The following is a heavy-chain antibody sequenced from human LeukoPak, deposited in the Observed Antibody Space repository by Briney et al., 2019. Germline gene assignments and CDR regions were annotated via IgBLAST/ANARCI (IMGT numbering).Heavy chain of an antibody. J-gene: IGHJ4*02. V-gene: IGHV3-20*01. D-gene: IGHD2-15*01. CDR1: GFTFDDYG. CDR3: ARAGGAATMGLVDY. Sequence: GESLRLSCAASGFTFDDYGMSWVRQAPGKGLEWVAGINWNGGSTGYADSVKGRFTISRDNAKNSLYLQMNSLRAEDTALYHCARAGGAATMGLVDYWGQGTLVTVSS. CDR2: INWNGGST.